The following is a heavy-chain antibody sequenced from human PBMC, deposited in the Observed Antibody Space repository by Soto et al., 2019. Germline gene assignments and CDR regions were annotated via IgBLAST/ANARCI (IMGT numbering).Heavy chain of an antibody. CDR2: VSTYSEHT. J-gene: IGHJ4*02. D-gene: IGHD1-20*01. Sequence: QLVQSGAEVKKPGASVKVSCSASGYIFNSGGISWLRQVPGQGREWMGWVSTYSEHTKSVQKFQDRVTLTADTSTSTVHMELRSLRSADTAVYYFARDLNWNTVLGFDSWGQGTLVTVS. CDR1: GYIFNSGG. CDR3: ARDLNWNTVLGFDS. V-gene: IGHV1-18*04.